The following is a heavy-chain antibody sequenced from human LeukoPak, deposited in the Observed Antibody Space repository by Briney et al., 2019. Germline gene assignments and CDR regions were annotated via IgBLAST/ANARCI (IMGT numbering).Heavy chain of an antibody. CDR3: ASNGYSSSWIEC. V-gene: IGHV3-7*01. Sequence: GGSLRLSCAASGFTFRAYWMSWVRQAPGKGLEWVASIRREGSEKYYVDSVKGRFTISRDNAKNSLYLQMNSLRAEDTAVYYCASNGYSSSWIECWGQGTLVTVSS. CDR1: GFTFRAYW. D-gene: IGHD6-13*01. J-gene: IGHJ5*01. CDR2: IRREGSEK.